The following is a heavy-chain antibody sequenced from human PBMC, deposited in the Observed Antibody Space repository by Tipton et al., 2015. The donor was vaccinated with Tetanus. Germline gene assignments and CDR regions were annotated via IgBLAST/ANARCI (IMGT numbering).Heavy chain of an antibody. CDR2: VSGSGHDT. J-gene: IGHJ4*02. CDR3: ATQYGLGSHYKADFDY. CDR1: GFSFSNYA. V-gene: IGHV3-23*01. Sequence: SLRLSCVASGFSFSNYAMSWVRQAPGKGLEWVSAVSGSGHDTYYADSVKGRFTISRDNSKNMHYLQMNTLRPEDTAVYYCATQYGLGSHYKADFDYWGQGTLVTVSS. D-gene: IGHD3-10*01.